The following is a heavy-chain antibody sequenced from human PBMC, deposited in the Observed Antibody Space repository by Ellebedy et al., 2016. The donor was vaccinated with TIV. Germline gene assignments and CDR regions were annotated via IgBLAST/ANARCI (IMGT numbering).Heavy chain of an antibody. CDR2: IIPIFGTA. D-gene: IGHD3-10*01. CDR3: ARVGFFSGSGSFDY. J-gene: IGHJ4*02. CDR1: GGTFSSYA. Sequence: SVKVSXXASGGTFSSYAISWVRQAPGQGLEWMGGIIPIFGTANYAQKFQGRVTITADESTSTAYMELSSLRSEDTAVYYCARVGFFSGSGSFDYWGQGTLVTVSS. V-gene: IGHV1-69*13.